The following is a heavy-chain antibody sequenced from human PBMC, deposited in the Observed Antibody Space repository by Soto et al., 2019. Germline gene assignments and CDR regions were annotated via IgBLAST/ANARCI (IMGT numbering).Heavy chain of an antibody. CDR1: GFTFSDYY. V-gene: IGHV3-11*01. D-gene: IGHD2-15*01. J-gene: IGHJ6*03. Sequence: GGSLRLSCAASGFTFSDYYMSWIRQAPGKGLEWVSYISSSGSTIYYADSVKGRFTISRDNAKNSLYLQMNSLRAEDTAVYYCARDRNEVAATSYYYYYYMDVWGKGTTVTVSS. CDR2: ISSSGSTI. CDR3: ARDRNEVAATSYYYYYYMDV.